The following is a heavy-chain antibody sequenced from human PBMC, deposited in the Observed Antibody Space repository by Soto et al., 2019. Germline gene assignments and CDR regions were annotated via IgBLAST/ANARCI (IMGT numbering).Heavy chain of an antibody. CDR1: GFTFSSYS. D-gene: IGHD3-10*01. Sequence: EVQLVESGGGLVKPGGSLRLSCAASGFTFSSYSMNWVRQAPGKGLEWVSSISSSSSYIYYADSVKGRFTISRDNAKNSLYLQMNSLRAEDAAGEYCARDPGVRGGGWFDPWGQGTLVTVSA. CDR2: ISSSSSYI. CDR3: ARDPGVRGGGWFDP. V-gene: IGHV3-21*01. J-gene: IGHJ5*02.